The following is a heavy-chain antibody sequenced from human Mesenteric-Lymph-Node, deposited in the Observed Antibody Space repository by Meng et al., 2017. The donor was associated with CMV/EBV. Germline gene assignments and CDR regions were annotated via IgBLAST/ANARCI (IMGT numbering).Heavy chain of an antibody. CDR2: IYSCGST. V-gene: IGHV3-53*01. D-gene: IGHD2-15*01. CDR3: AKGKGSGGFDY. Sequence: GESLKISCAASGFTVSSNYMSWVRQAPGKGLEWVSVIYSCGSTYYADSVKGRFTISRDNSKNTLYLQMNSLRAEDTAVYYCAKGKGSGGFDYWGQGTLVTVSS. J-gene: IGHJ4*02. CDR1: GFTVSSNY.